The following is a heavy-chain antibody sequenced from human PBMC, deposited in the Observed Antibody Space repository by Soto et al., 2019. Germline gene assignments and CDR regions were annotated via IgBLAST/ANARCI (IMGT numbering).Heavy chain of an antibody. J-gene: IGHJ6*02. CDR1: GYTFTGYY. Sequence: PSVKVSCKASGYTFTGYYMHWVRQAPGQGLEWMGWINPNSGGTNYAQKFQGWVTMTRDTSISTAYMELSRLRSDDTAVYYCARDGKGGTNYYYYYYGMDVWGQGTTVTVSS. CDR3: ARDGKGGTNYYYYYYGMDV. CDR2: INPNSGGT. D-gene: IGHD1-1*01. V-gene: IGHV1-2*04.